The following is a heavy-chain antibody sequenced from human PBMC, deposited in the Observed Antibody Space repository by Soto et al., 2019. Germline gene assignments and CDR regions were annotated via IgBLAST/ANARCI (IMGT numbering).Heavy chain of an antibody. CDR3: ARLPPTLTSHIHLWYFDL. CDR2: IYPGDSDT. CDR1: GYSFTSYW. V-gene: IGHV5-51*01. D-gene: IGHD4-17*01. J-gene: IGHJ2*01. Sequence: PGESLKVSCKGSGYSFTSYWIGWVRQMPGKGLEWMGIIYPGDSDTRYSPSFQGQVTISADKSISTAYLQWSSLKASDTTMYYCARLPPTLTSHIHLWYFDLWGRGTLVTVSS.